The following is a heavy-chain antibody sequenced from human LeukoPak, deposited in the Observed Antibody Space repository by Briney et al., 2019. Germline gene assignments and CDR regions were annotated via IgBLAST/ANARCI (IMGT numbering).Heavy chain of an antibody. J-gene: IGHJ1*01. Sequence: GGSLRLSCSASGFTFADYTMTWVRQAPGKGLEWVADISFDGDNEYYADSVRGRFMISRDNSKNIVYLQMNSLTIEDTAVYYCAREPSGNFGQLVSSAEYFQHWGQGTRVTVSS. D-gene: IGHD5/OR15-5a*01. CDR1: GFTFADYT. V-gene: IGHV3-30-3*01. CDR2: ISFDGDNE. CDR3: AREPSGNFGQLVSSAEYFQH.